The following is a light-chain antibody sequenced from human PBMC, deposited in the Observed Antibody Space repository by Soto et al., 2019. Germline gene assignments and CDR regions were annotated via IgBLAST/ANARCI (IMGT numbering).Light chain of an antibody. CDR1: QGISNY. V-gene: IGKV1-27*01. Sequence: DIQMTQSSSSLSESVGDRVTITCRASQGISNYLAWYQQKPGKVPKLLIYSASTLQLGVPSRFSGSGSGTDFTLTISSLQPEDVATYYCQKHNSAPFTFGPGTKVDIK. CDR2: SAS. J-gene: IGKJ3*01. CDR3: QKHNSAPFT.